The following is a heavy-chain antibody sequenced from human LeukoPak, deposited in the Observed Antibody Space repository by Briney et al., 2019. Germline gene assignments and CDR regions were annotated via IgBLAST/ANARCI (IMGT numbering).Heavy chain of an antibody. Sequence: ESGPTLLKPTHTLTLTCSFSGFSLTSGGEGVAWIRQPPGKAPEWLALIYWDDDKRFRPSLQNRLTVSKDSSKNQVVLSMTKMDPLDTGTYYCAHTRHGATPTRLDFWGQGILVVVS. CDR2: IYWDDDK. CDR3: AHTRHGATPTRLDF. CDR1: GFSLTSGGEG. D-gene: IGHD4/OR15-4a*01. V-gene: IGHV2-5*02. J-gene: IGHJ4*02.